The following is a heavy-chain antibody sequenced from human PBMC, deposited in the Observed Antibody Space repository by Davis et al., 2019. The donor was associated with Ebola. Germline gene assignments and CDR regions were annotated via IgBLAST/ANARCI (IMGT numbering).Heavy chain of an antibody. J-gene: IGHJ4*02. CDR3: ARGWRRWLQVMGY. CDR2: ISHSGST. D-gene: IGHD5-24*01. V-gene: IGHV4-34*01. Sequence: SETLSLTCAVYGGSFSGYYWSWIRQPPGKGLEWIGEISHSGSTNYNPSLKSRVTISVDTSKNQFSLKLSSVTAADTAVYYCARGWRRWLQVMGYWGQGTLVTVSS. CDR1: GGSFSGYY.